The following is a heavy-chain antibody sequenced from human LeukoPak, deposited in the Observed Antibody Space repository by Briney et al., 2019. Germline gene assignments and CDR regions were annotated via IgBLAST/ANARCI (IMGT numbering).Heavy chain of an antibody. CDR2: IREDGGHT. CDR3: VRFMRGTIGGDN. V-gene: IGHV3-7*01. D-gene: IGHD3-16*01. Sequence: PGGSLRLSCVTSGFTFTNHWMSWVRQAPGKGLEWVANIREDGGHTNYVDSVKGRFTISRDNAKNSLYLQMNNLKAEDTAMYYCVRFMRGTIGGDNWGQGTLVTVSA. CDR1: GFTFTNHW. J-gene: IGHJ4*02.